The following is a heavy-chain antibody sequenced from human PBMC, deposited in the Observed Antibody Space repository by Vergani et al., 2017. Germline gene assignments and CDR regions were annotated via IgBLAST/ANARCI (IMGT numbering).Heavy chain of an antibody. CDR2: IIPIFGTA. CDR1: GGTFSSYA. CDR3: AAGSTSWYGDYYYYCMDV. Sequence: QVQLVQSGAEVKKPGSSVKVSCKASGGTFSSYAISWVRQAPGQGLEWMGGIIPIFGTANYAQKFQGRVTITADESTGTAYMELSSLRSEDTAVYYCAAGSTSWYGDYYYYCMDVWGKGTTVTVSS. D-gene: IGHD6-13*01. J-gene: IGHJ6*03. V-gene: IGHV1-69*01.